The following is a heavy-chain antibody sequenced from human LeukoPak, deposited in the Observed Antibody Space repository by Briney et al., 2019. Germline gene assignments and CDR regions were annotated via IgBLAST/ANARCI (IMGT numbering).Heavy chain of an antibody. CDR1: GGTFSSYA. Sequence: GASVKVSCKASGGTFSSYAISWVRQAPRQGLEWMGRIIPILGIANYAQKFQGRVTITADKSTSTAYMELSSLRSEDTAVYYCARDEGVVAAPDAFDIWGQGTMVTVSS. CDR3: ARDEGVVAAPDAFDI. J-gene: IGHJ3*02. CDR2: IIPILGIA. D-gene: IGHD2-15*01. V-gene: IGHV1-69*04.